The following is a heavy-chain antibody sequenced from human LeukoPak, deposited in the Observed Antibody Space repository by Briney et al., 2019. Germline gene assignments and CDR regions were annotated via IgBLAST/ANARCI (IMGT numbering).Heavy chain of an antibody. J-gene: IGHJ4*02. V-gene: IGHV4-61*02. D-gene: IGHD3-22*01. CDR1: GGSISSGGYY. CDR3: ARERGRIVVVIDY. CDR2: IYTSGST. Sequence: PSETLSLTCTVSGGSISSGGYYWSWIRQPAGKGLEWIGRIYTSGSTNYNPSLKSRVTISVDTSKNQFSLKLSSVTAADTAVYYCARERGRIVVVIDYWGQGTLATVSS.